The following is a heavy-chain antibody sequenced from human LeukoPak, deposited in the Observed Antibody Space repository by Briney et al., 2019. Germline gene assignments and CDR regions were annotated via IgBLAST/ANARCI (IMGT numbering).Heavy chain of an antibody. Sequence: GRSLRLSYAASGFTFTSYALHWVRQAPGKGLEWVAFISSDGANIYYTDSVKGRFTISRDSSKNTVSLQMNSLRAEDTAVYYCARDPIAVGAYYFDHWGQGTLVTVSS. J-gene: IGHJ4*02. V-gene: IGHV3-30*04. CDR2: ISSDGANI. CDR3: ARDPIAVGAYYFDH. CDR1: GFTFTSYA. D-gene: IGHD6-19*01.